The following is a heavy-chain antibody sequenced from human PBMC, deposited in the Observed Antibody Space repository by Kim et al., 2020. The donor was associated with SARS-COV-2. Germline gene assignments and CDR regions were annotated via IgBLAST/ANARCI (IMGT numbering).Heavy chain of an antibody. CDR2: ISYDGSNK. Sequence: GGSLRLSCAASGFTFSSYGMHWVRQAPGKGLEWVAVISYDGSNKYYADSVKGLFTISRDNSKNTLYLQMNSLRAEDTSVYYCAKRVTVVVTATPPDYRMDVWGQGTTVTVSS. CDR3: AKRVTVVVTATPPDYRMDV. D-gene: IGHD2-21*02. V-gene: IGHV3-30*18. J-gene: IGHJ6*02. CDR1: GFTFSSYG.